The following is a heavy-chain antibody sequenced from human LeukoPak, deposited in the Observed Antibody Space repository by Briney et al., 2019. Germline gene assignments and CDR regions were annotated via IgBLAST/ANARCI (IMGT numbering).Heavy chain of an antibody. D-gene: IGHD3-10*01. V-gene: IGHV3-7*03. CDR2: IKEDGSEK. CDR3: ARDKSAGADTGSSFYY. J-gene: IGHJ4*02. Sequence: GGSLRLSCAASGLNFSSRWMNWVRQAPGQGLEWVASIKEDGSEKHYVDSVKGRFTISRDNGKNSLYLQMNSLRAEDTAVYYCARDKSAGADTGSSFYYWGQGALVTVSS. CDR1: GLNFSSRW.